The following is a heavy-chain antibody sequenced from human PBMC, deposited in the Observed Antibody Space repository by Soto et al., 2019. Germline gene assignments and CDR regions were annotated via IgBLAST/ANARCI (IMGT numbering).Heavy chain of an antibody. CDR2: ISAYNGNT. V-gene: IGHV1-18*01. CDR1: GYTFTSYG. Sequence: QVQLVQSGAEVKKPGASVKVSCKASGYTFTSYGISWVRQAPGQGLEWMGWISAYNGNTNYAQKLQGRVTMTTDTSTSTAYMELRSLRSDDTAVYYCARVKGGSYPHYYYYYGMDVWGQGTTVTVSS. CDR3: ARVKGGSYPHYYYYYGMDV. J-gene: IGHJ6*02. D-gene: IGHD1-26*01.